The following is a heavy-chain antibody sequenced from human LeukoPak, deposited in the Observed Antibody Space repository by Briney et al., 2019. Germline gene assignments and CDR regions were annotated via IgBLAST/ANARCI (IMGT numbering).Heavy chain of an antibody. J-gene: IGHJ5*02. Sequence: GGSLRLSCAASGFTVGSNYMSWVRQAPGKGLEWVSVIYSGGSTYYADSVKGRFTISRDNSKNTLYLQMNSLRAEDTATYYCGRDFVGESGAGGPWGQGILITVSS. CDR1: GFTVGSNY. CDR3: GRDFVGESGAGGP. D-gene: IGHD3-10*01. CDR2: IYSGGST. V-gene: IGHV3-66*01.